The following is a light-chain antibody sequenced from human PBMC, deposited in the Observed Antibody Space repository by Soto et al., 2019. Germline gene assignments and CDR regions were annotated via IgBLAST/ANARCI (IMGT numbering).Light chain of an antibody. Sequence: DIQMTQSPSSVSASVGDRVTITCRASQAISNSLAWFQQKPGKAPKSLIYGASSLQTGVPSRFSGSGSGTDFTLTISSRQPEDFATYYCQQANSFPLTFGGGTKIEIK. CDR3: QQANSFPLT. CDR1: QAISNS. CDR2: GAS. J-gene: IGKJ4*01. V-gene: IGKV1-12*01.